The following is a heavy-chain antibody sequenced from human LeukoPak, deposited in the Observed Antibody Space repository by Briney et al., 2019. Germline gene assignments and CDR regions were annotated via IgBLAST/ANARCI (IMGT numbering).Heavy chain of an antibody. D-gene: IGHD6-6*01. CDR1: GYTFTSYG. J-gene: IGHJ6*03. V-gene: IGHV1-18*01. CDR3: ARGKQLVAPTYYMDV. CDR2: ISAYNGNT. Sequence: ASVKVSCKASGYTFTSYGISWVRQAPGQGLEWMGWISAYNGNTNYAQKFQGRVTMTTDTSTSTAYMELRSLRSDDTAVYYCARGKQLVAPTYYMDVWGKGTTVTVSS.